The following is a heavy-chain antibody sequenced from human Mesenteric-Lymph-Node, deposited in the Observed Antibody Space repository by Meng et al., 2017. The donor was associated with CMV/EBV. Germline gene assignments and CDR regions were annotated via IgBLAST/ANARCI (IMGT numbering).Heavy chain of an antibody. D-gene: IGHD2-2*01. Sequence: SISSGGYCWGWIRQHPGEGLEWIGYIYYSGSTYYNPSLKSRVTISVDTSKSQFSLKLSSVTAADTAVYYCARFFPTSSTSCYFFDYWGQGTLVTVSS. V-gene: IGHV4-31*02. J-gene: IGHJ4*02. CDR3: ARFFPTSSTSCYFFDY. CDR2: IYYSGST. CDR1: SISSGGYC.